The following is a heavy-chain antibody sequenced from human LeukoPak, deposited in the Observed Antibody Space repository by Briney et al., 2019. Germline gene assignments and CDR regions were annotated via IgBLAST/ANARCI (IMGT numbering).Heavy chain of an antibody. Sequence: ASVKVSCKASGGTFKNYAISWVRQAPGRGLEWMGGILPIFGTTNYAQKFQARVTITADESTSTAYMEMSSLRSEDTAVYYCARGEALAAYYYFDYWGQGTVVTVSS. J-gene: IGHJ4*02. V-gene: IGHV1-69*01. D-gene: IGHD6-25*01. CDR2: ILPIFGTT. CDR3: ARGEALAAYYYFDY. CDR1: GGTFKNYA.